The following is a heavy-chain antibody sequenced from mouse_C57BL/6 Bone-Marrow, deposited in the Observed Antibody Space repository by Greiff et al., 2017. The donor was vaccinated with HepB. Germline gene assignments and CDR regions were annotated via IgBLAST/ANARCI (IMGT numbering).Heavy chain of an antibody. D-gene: IGHD1-1*01. J-gene: IGHJ2*01. CDR1: GYSFTGYY. V-gene: IGHV1-42*01. CDR3: ARVITTVVPYFGY. CDR2: INPSTGGT. Sequence: VQLQQSGPELVKPGASVKISCKASGYSFTGYYMNWVKQSPEKSLEWIGEINPSTGGTTYNQKFKAKATLTVDKASSTAYMQLKSLTSEDSAVYSCARVITTVVPYFGYWGPGITLTVAS.